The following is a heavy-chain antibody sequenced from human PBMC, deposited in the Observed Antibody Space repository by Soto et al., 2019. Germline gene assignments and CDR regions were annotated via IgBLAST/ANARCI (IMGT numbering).Heavy chain of an antibody. CDR3: ARATYYDFWSTLSGGMDV. CDR2: IYPGDSDT. J-gene: IGHJ6*02. V-gene: IGHV5-51*01. Sequence: GETLKISCKGSGYSFTSYWIGWVRQMPGKGLEWMGIIYPGDSDTRYSPSFQGQVTISAAKSISTAYLQWSSLKASDTAMYYCARATYYDFWSTLSGGMDVWGQGTTVTVSS. CDR1: GYSFTSYW. D-gene: IGHD3-3*01.